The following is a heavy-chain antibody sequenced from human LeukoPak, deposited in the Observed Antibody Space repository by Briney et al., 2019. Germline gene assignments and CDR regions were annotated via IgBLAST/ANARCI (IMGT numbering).Heavy chain of an antibody. V-gene: IGHV3-21*01. CDR3: TRGYTSDY. CDR2: ISANTTHI. Sequence: GGSLRLSCAASGFSFSSYSMNWVRQAPGKGLEWVSSISANTTHIYGADSLKGRFTISRDDAKNSLHLQLTSLRAEDTAVYYCTRGYTSDYWGQGTLVAVSS. CDR1: GFSFSSYS. D-gene: IGHD2-2*01. J-gene: IGHJ4*02.